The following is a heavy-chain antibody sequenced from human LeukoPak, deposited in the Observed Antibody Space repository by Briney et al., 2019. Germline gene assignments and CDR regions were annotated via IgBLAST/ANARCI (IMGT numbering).Heavy chain of an antibody. J-gene: IGHJ4*02. Sequence: GGSLRLSCAASAFTVSNNYMSWVRQAPGRGLEWVSVIYSGGSTYYADSVKGRFTISRDNSKNTLYLQMNSLRAEDTAVYYCARSIHCSGGSCAFDYWGQGTLATVSS. V-gene: IGHV3-53*01. CDR3: ARSIHCSGGSCAFDY. D-gene: IGHD2-15*01. CDR1: AFTVSNNY. CDR2: IYSGGST.